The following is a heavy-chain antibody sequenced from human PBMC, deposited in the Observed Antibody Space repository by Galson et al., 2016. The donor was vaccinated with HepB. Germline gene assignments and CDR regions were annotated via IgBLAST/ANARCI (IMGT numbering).Heavy chain of an antibody. D-gene: IGHD5-18*01. CDR1: GFTFSVSW. Sequence: SLRLSCAASGFTFSVSWMSWVRQAPGKGLEWVANIKEDGSEKYYVEYVKGRFAVARDNADNSLYLQMNSLRAEDTALYYCARGNFVVGVDTKIYYFTSWGQGTLLTVSS. CDR2: IKEDGSEK. J-gene: IGHJ4*02. V-gene: IGHV3-7*04. CDR3: ARGNFVVGVDTKIYYFTS.